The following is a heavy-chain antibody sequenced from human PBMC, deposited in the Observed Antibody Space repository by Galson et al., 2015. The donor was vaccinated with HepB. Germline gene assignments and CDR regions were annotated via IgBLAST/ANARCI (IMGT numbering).Heavy chain of an antibody. CDR2: IIPIFGTA. V-gene: IGHV1-69*13. D-gene: IGHD2-2*01. J-gene: IGHJ4*02. Sequence: SVKVSCKASGYTFTSYYMHWVRQAPGQGLEWMGGIIPIFGTANYAQKFQGRVTITADESTSTAYMELSSLRSEDTAVYYCARGDIVVAGLDYWGQGTLVTVSS. CDR3: ARGDIVVAGLDY. CDR1: GYTFTSYY.